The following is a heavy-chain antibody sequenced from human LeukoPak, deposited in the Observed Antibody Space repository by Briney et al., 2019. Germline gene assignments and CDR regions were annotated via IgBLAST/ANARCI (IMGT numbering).Heavy chain of an antibody. CDR1: GFTFSSYD. Sequence: GGSLRLSCAASGFTFSSYDMHWVRQATGKGLEWVSAIGTAGDTYYPGSVKGRFTISRENAKNSLYLQMNSLRAGDTAVYYCARGLLWFGDKQGYFPFWGQGTTVTVSS. CDR2: IGTAGDT. V-gene: IGHV3-13*01. J-gene: IGHJ6*02. D-gene: IGHD3-10*01. CDR3: ARGLLWFGDKQGYFPF.